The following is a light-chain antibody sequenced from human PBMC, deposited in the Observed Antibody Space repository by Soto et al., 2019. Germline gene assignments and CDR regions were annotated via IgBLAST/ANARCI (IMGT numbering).Light chain of an antibody. V-gene: IGLV2-23*01. CDR2: EGS. J-gene: IGLJ2*01. CDR3: CSYAGSSTVV. CDR1: SSDVGGYNL. Sequence: QAVVTQPASVSGSPGQSITISCTGTSSDVGGYNLVSWYQQHPGKAPKLVIYEGSKRPSGVSNRFSGSKSGNTASLTISGLQAEDEADYFCCSYAGSSTVVFGEGTQLTVL.